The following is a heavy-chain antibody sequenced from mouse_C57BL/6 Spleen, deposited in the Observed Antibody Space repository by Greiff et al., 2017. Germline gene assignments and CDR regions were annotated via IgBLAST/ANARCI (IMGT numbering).Heavy chain of an antibody. V-gene: IGHV5-9*01. CDR3: ARQRDYDGAWFAY. Sequence: VMLVESGGGLVKPGGSLKLSCAASGFTFSSYTMSWVRQTPEKRLEWVATISGGGGNTYYPDSVKGRFTISRDNAKNTLYLQMSSLRSADTALYYCARQRDYDGAWFAYWGQGTLVTVSA. J-gene: IGHJ3*01. CDR1: GFTFSSYT. D-gene: IGHD2-4*01. CDR2: ISGGGGNT.